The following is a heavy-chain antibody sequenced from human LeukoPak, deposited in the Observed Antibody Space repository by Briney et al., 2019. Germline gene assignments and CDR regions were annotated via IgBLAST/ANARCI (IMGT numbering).Heavy chain of an antibody. Sequence: SETLSLTCTVSGGSIRSYYWSWVRQPPGKGLEYIGHIYYTGSTDYNPSLKSRVTMSLDTSKNQFSLKLSSVTAADTAVYSCARFSAHQLRSGYYHYMDVWGKGTTVTVSS. D-gene: IGHD2-2*01. CDR2: IYYTGST. CDR1: GGSIRSYY. V-gene: IGHV4-59*01. J-gene: IGHJ6*03. CDR3: ARFSAHQLRSGYYHYMDV.